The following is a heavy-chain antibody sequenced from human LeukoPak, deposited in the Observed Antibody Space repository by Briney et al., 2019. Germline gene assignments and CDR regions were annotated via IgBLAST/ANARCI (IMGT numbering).Heavy chain of an antibody. D-gene: IGHD1-7*01. V-gene: IGHV3-23*01. J-gene: IGHJ4*02. Sequence: SGGSLRLSCAASGFAFTTYAMGWVGKAPGKGLEWVSIISSGDSTYYTDSVKGRFTVSRDNSKNTLYLQMNSLRADDTAVYYCAMNWNCDRWGQGTLVTVSS. CDR3: AMNWNCDR. CDR2: ISSGDST. CDR1: GFAFTTYA.